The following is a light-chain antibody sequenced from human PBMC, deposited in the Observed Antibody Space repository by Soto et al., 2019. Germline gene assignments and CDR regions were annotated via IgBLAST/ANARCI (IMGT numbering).Light chain of an antibody. CDR1: QSVSSSY. CDR2: GAS. V-gene: IGKV3D-7*01. CDR3: QQHNQWPIT. J-gene: IGKJ5*01. Sequence: IALTQSPGTLSLSPGERATLSCRASQSVSSSYLAWYQQKPGQAPRLLIYGASSRATGIPARFSGSGSGIEFTLTINSLQSEDSAVYYCQQHNQWPITFGQGTRLEIK.